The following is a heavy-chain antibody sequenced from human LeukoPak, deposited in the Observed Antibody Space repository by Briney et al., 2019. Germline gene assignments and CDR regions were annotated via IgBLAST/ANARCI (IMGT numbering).Heavy chain of an antibody. CDR2: ISWNSGSI. Sequence: GGSLRLSCAASGFTFDDYAMHWVRQAPGKGLEWVSGISWNSGSIGYADSVKGRFTISRDNAKNSLYLQMNSLRAEDTALYYCAKGREGFDYWGQGTLITVSS. CDR1: GFTFDDYA. J-gene: IGHJ4*02. D-gene: IGHD1-26*01. V-gene: IGHV3-9*01. CDR3: AKGREGFDY.